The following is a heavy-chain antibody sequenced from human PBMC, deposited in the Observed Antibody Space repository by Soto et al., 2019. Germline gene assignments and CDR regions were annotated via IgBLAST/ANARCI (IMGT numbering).Heavy chain of an antibody. CDR2: LLFSGDT. Sequence: PSETLYLTWTVSGGSVLSGPHYWTWSRQRPGKGLEWIGKLLFSGDTHSDRALKSRVFFSIYTAHNQFSLKLNSVTPADTALYYGARDNYGGMLDFWGRGTLVTVSS. CDR3: ARDNYGGMLDF. V-gene: IGHV4-31*02. J-gene: IGHJ4*02. CDR1: GGSVLSGPHY. D-gene: IGHD2-15*01.